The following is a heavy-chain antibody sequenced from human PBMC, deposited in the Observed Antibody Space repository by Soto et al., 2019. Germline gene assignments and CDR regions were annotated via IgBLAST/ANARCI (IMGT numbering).Heavy chain of an antibody. CDR3: ARGSIAVAGRNQLDY. CDR2: INAANGHT. V-gene: IGHV1-3*01. Sequence: QVQLVQSGPEVKKTGASVKVSCRASGYFFTSYAIHWVRQAPGPGLEWLGWINAANGHTKYSQNFQGRVIITRDTSANTVYMEVSSLKSGDTAVYYCARGSIAVAGRNQLDYWGQGTRVTVFS. CDR1: GYFFTSYA. J-gene: IGHJ4*02. D-gene: IGHD6-19*01.